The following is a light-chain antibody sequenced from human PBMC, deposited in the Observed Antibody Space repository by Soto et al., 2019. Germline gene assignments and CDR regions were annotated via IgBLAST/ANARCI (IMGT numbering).Light chain of an antibody. J-gene: IGLJ1*01. CDR1: SSDVGGYNY. CDR2: EVS. Sequence: QSALTQPASVSGSPGQSITISCTGTSSDVGGYNYVSWYQHHPAKAPKLMIFEVSNRPSGISNRFSGSKSGNTASLTISGLQAEDEADYYSSSYPSSTNYVLGTANKGTV. V-gene: IGLV2-14*01. CDR3: SSYPSSTNYV.